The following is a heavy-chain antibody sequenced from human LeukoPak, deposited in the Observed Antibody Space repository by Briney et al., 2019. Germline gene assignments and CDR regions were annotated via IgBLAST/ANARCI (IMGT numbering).Heavy chain of an antibody. CDR3: ARDRRVLATRRPIDY. V-gene: IGHV3-33*01. CDR2: IWYDGSNK. CDR1: GFTFSSYG. Sequence: PGGSLRLSCAASGFTFSSYGMHWVRQAPGKGLEWVAVIWYDGSNKYYADSVKGRFTISRDNSKNTLYLQMNSLRAEDTAVYYCARDRRVLATRRPIDYWGQGTLVTVSS. J-gene: IGHJ4*02. D-gene: IGHD5-12*01.